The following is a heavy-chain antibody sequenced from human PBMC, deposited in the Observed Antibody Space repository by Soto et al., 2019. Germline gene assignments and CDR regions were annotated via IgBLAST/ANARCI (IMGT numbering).Heavy chain of an antibody. V-gene: IGHV3-30-3*01. CDR2: ISNDGSNK. CDR3: ARVPSSSGRAHFDY. Sequence: QVQLVESGGGVVQPGRSLRLSCAASGFTFSSYAMHWVRQAPGKGLEWVAVISNDGSNKYYADSVKGRFTISRDNSKNTLYLQMNSLRAEDSAVYYCARVPSSSGRAHFDYWGQGTLVTVSP. CDR1: GFTFSSYA. J-gene: IGHJ4*02. D-gene: IGHD2-15*01.